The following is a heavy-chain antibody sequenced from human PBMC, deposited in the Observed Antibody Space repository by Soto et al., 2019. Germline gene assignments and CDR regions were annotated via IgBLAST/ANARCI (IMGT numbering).Heavy chain of an antibody. Sequence: EVQLLESGGGLVQPGGSLRLSCAASGFTFSSYAMSWVRQAPGKGLEWVSAISGSGGSTYYADSVKGRFTISRDNSKNTLYLQINSLRAEDTAVYYCAKDLPVLRFLEWLRFSGMDVWGQGTTVTVSS. V-gene: IGHV3-23*01. CDR2: ISGSGGST. CDR1: GFTFSSYA. D-gene: IGHD3-3*01. CDR3: AKDLPVLRFLEWLRFSGMDV. J-gene: IGHJ6*02.